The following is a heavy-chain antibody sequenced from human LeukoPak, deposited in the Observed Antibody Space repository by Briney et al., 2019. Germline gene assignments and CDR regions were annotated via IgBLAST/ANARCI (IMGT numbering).Heavy chain of an antibody. Sequence: GGSLRLSCAASGFTFSSYGMHWVRQAPGKGLEWVAVIWYDGSNKYYADSAKGRFTISRDNSKNTLYLQMNSLRAEDTAVYYCARDSSPYSSGLDYWGQGTLVTVSS. CDR2: IWYDGSNK. V-gene: IGHV3-33*01. CDR1: GFTFSSYG. D-gene: IGHD6-19*01. J-gene: IGHJ4*02. CDR3: ARDSSPYSSGLDY.